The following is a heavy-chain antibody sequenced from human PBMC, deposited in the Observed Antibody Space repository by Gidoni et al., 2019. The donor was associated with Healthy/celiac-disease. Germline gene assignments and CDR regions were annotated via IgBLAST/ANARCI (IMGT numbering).Heavy chain of an antibody. CDR1: RFTFDDYA. J-gene: IGHJ6*02. V-gene: IGHV3-9*01. D-gene: IGHD2-21*01. Sequence: EVQLSVSGRGLVQPGRSLILSCAASRFTFDDYAMHWVRQVAGKGLEWVSGISWNSGSIGYADCVKGRFTISRDNDKNSLYMQMNSRRAEDTALYYCAKDIGVAIGYYYYGMDVWGQGTTVTVSS. CDR2: ISWNSGSI. CDR3: AKDIGVAIGYYYYGMDV.